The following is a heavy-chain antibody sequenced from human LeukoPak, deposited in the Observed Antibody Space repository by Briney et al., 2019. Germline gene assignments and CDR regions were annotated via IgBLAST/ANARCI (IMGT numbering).Heavy chain of an antibody. CDR1: GLTFMTYA. Sequence: GGSLRLSCAVSGLTFMTYAMSWVRQAPGKGLEWVSGISGSGDSTYSADFVKGRFTVSRDNSKNTLYLQMNSLRAEDTAVYYCAKGRVGPFDYWGQGTLVTVSS. V-gene: IGHV3-23*01. J-gene: IGHJ4*02. CDR3: AKGRVGPFDY. D-gene: IGHD1-26*01. CDR2: ISGSGDST.